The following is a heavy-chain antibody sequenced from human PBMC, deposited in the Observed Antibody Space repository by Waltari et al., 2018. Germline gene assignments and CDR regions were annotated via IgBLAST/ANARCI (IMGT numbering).Heavy chain of an antibody. CDR3: ARDFRGYSYGNNWFDP. D-gene: IGHD5-18*01. Sequence: EVQLVESGGGLVQPGGSLRLSCAASGFTFSSYEMNWLRQAPGKGLEWVSYISSSGSTRDYADSVKGRFTISRDNAKNSLYLQMNSLRAEDTAVYYCARDFRGYSYGNNWFDPWGQGTLVTVSS. J-gene: IGHJ5*02. CDR1: GFTFSSYE. CDR2: ISSSGSTR. V-gene: IGHV3-48*03.